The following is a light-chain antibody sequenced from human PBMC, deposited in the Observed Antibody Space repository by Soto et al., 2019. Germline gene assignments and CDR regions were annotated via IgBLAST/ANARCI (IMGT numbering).Light chain of an antibody. Sequence: SYELTQPPSVSVSPGQTARITCSGDKLGDKYACWYQQKPGQSPVLVIYQDSKRPSGIPERFSGSNSGNTATLTISGTQAMDEADYYCQAWDSSTWVFGTGTKVTVL. J-gene: IGLJ1*01. CDR3: QAWDSSTWV. CDR2: QDS. CDR1: KLGDKY. V-gene: IGLV3-1*01.